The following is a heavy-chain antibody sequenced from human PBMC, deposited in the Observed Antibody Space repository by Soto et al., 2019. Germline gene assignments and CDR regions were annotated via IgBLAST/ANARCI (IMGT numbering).Heavy chain of an antibody. J-gene: IGHJ4*02. D-gene: IGHD6-6*01. CDR2: ISGSGGST. CDR3: AKPTAVGAARYFDY. CDR1: VFTFISYA. Sequence: GWSLRLSCASSVFTFISYAMSWVRQAPGKGLEWVSAISGSGGSTYYADSVKGRFTISRDNSKNTLYLQMNSLRAEDTAVYYCAKPTAVGAARYFDYWGQGTLVTVSS. V-gene: IGHV3-23*01.